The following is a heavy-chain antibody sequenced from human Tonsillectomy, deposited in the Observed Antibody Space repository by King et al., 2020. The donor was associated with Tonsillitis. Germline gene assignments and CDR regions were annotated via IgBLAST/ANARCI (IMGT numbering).Heavy chain of an antibody. CDR1: GFTFSSYC. CDR3: ARDPTTSVSGWYDY. J-gene: IGHJ4*02. D-gene: IGHD6-19*01. V-gene: IGHV3-33*01. Sequence: QLVQSGGGVVQPGRSLRLSCAASGFTFSSYCMHWVRQAPGKGLEWVAVIWYDGSNKYYADSVKGRFTISRDNSKNTLYLQMNSLRAEDTAVYYCARDPTTSVSGWYDYWGQGTLVTVSS. CDR2: IWYDGSNK.